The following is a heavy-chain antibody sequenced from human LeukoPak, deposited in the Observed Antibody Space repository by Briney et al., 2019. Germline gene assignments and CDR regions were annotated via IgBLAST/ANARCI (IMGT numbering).Heavy chain of an antibody. D-gene: IGHD3-22*01. CDR3: ATHTQYCYDSSGYSGFFP. CDR1: GGSISSSNW. Sequence: SETLSLTCAVSGGSISSSNWWSWVRQPPGKGLEWIGEINHSGSTNYNPSLKSRVTISVDTSKNQFSLKLSSVTAADTAVYYCATHTQYCYDSSGYSGFFPWGQGTLVTVSS. CDR2: INHSGST. V-gene: IGHV4-4*02. J-gene: IGHJ5*02.